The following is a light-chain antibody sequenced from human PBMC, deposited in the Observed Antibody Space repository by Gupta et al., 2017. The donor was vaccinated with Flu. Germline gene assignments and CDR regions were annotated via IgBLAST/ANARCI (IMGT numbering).Light chain of an antibody. CDR3: LQDENRAPYT. J-gene: IGKJ2*01. Sequence: SLLASFGDSLTSTCQPSQAIEKYLCWYQLKPWKAPKLLIKETSNCQTGVTSRFSGSGSGEDFTFTISGRQAEEVATYFCLQDENRAPYTFGQGTKVDI. CDR2: ETS. CDR1: QAIEKY. V-gene: IGKV1-33*01.